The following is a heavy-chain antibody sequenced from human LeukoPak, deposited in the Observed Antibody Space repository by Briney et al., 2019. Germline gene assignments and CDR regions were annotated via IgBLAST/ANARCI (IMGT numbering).Heavy chain of an antibody. Sequence: AGGSLRLSCTASGFIFSDFGMHWVRQAPGKGLEWLSAISGSGDRTYYADSVKGRFTISRDNSKNTLYLQMNSLRAEDTAVYYCAKVRLRLLSYFDYWGQGTLVTVSS. CDR1: GFIFSDFG. V-gene: IGHV3-23*01. J-gene: IGHJ4*02. D-gene: IGHD2-21*02. CDR3: AKVRLRLLSYFDY. CDR2: ISGSGDRT.